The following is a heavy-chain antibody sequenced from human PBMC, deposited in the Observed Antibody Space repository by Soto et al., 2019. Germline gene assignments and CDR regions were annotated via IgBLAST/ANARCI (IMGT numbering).Heavy chain of an antibody. D-gene: IGHD6-19*01. Sequence: ASVKVSCKASGYTFTSYGISWVRQAPGQGLEWMGWISAYNGNTNYAQKLQGRVTMTTDTSTSTAYMELRSLRSDDTAVYYCARDILTLAMSGEFEYWDKGHMVTLCS. CDR3: ARDILTLAMSGEFEY. CDR2: ISAYNGNT. CDR1: GYTFTSYG. V-gene: IGHV1-18*01. J-gene: IGHJ4*02.